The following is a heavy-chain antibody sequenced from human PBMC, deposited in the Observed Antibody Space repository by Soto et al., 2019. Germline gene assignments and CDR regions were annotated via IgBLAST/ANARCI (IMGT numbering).Heavy chain of an antibody. V-gene: IGHV2-26*01. CDR3: ARRHLAVAVSPWFDP. CDR2: IDSSGEK. D-gene: IGHD6-19*01. Sequence: QVTLKESGPVLVKPTETLTLRCTVSGLSITDSEMGVSWIRQPPGQPLEWLAHIDSSGEKSYRTFLKSRRAISKSNPKSQIVLTMTNMDPAYTATYYCARRHLAVAVSPWFDPWGQGIPVTVSS. CDR1: GLSITDSEMG. J-gene: IGHJ5*02.